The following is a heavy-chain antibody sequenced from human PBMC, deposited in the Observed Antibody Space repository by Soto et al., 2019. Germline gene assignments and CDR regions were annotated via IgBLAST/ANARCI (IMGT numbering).Heavy chain of an antibody. J-gene: IGHJ5*02. CDR2: MNPNSGNT. CDR3: ARGITIFGVVDP. CDR1: GYTFTSYD. V-gene: IGHV1-8*01. Sequence: QVQLVQSGAEVKKPGASVKVSCKASGYTFTSYDSNWVRQATGQGLEWMGWMNPNSGNTGYAQKFQGRVTMTRNTSISTAYMELSSLRSEDTAVSYCARGITIFGVVDPGGQGTLVTVSS. D-gene: IGHD3-3*01.